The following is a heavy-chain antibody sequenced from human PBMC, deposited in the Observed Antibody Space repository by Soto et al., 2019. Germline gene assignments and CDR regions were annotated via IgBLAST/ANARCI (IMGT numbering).Heavy chain of an antibody. CDR3: ARHLDSSPSRAIDI. J-gene: IGHJ3*02. D-gene: IGHD6-19*01. Sequence: GASVKVSCKASGYTFTSYAMHWVRQAPGQRLEWMGWINAGNGNTKYSQKFQGRVTITRDTSASTAYVELSSLRSEDTAVYYCARHLDSSPSRAIDIWGQGTMVSV. CDR2: INAGNGNT. V-gene: IGHV1-3*01. CDR1: GYTFTSYA.